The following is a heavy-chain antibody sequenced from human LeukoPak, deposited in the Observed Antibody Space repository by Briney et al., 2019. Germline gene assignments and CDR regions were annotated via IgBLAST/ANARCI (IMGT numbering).Heavy chain of an antibody. V-gene: IGHV3-53*04. CDR3: ARGAFPGGNSEDFDY. Sequence: GSLRLSCAASGFTVSSNYMSWVRQAPGRGLEWVSLIHSGGSTYYADSVKGRFTISTHNSKNTLYLHMTSLRAEDTAVYYCARGAFPGGNSEDFDYWGQGTLVTVSS. CDR1: GFTVSSNY. D-gene: IGHD4-23*01. J-gene: IGHJ4*02. CDR2: IHSGGST.